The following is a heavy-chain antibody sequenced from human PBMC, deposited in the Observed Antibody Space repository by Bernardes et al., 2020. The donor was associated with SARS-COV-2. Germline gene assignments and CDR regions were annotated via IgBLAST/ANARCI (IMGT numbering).Heavy chain of an antibody. Sequence: GGSLRLSCAASGFTFSSYWMHWVRQAPGKGLVWVSRVNSDGRRTDYADSVKGRFTISRDNAKNTVYLQMNSLRVDDTAVYYCARAHSYGYLGENWFDPWGQGTLVTVSS. V-gene: IGHV3-74*01. CDR3: ARAHSYGYLGENWFDP. CDR1: GFTFSSYW. CDR2: VNSDGRRT. D-gene: IGHD2-21*01. J-gene: IGHJ5*02.